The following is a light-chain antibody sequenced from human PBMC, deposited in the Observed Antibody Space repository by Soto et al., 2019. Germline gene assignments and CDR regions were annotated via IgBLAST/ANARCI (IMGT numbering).Light chain of an antibody. CDR3: QQYYSRET. CDR2: KTS. CDR1: QPVDPW. V-gene: IGKV1-5*03. J-gene: IGKJ1*01. Sequence: DIHMTQSPSTVSASVGDRVTITCRASQPVDPWLAWHQQKPGKAPRVLIYKTSDLENGVPSRFSGSRSGTDYTLTISGVQPDDFATYYCQQYYSRETFGQGTKVDIK.